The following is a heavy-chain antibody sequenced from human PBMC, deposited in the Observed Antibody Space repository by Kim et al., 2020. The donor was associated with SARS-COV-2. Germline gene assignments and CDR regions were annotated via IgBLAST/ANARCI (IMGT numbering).Heavy chain of an antibody. J-gene: IGHJ4*03. Sequence: GGSLRLSCAASGFTFSSYAMSWVRQAPGKGLEWVSAISGSGGSTYYADSVKGRFTISRDNSKNTLYLQMNSLRAEDTAVYYCAKETPLGSSGWYVGEDYFEYCGHGARGTASP. CDR3: AKETPLGSSGWYVGEDYFEY. CDR2: ISGSGGST. CDR1: GFTFSSYA. D-gene: IGHD6-19*01. V-gene: IGHV3-23*01.